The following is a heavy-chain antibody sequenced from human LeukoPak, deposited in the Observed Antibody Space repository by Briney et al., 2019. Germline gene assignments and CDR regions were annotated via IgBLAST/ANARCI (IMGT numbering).Heavy chain of an antibody. CDR1: GFTFSSYS. CDR2: ISSSSSTI. D-gene: IGHD3-22*01. J-gene: IGHJ4*02. CDR3: ARDIYDSSGYHPSSVDY. V-gene: IGHV3-48*01. Sequence: GGSLRLSCAASGFTFSSYSMKWVRQAPGKGLEWVSYISSSSSTIYYADSVKGRFTISRDNAKNPLYLQMNSLRAEDTAVYYCARDIYDSSGYHPSSVDYWGQGTLVTVSS.